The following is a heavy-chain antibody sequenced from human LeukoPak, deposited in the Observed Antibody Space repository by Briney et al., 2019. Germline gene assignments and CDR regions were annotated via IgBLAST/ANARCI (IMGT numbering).Heavy chain of an antibody. CDR2: VTSTNKI. CDR3: ARAQTLFWEFDGFDI. V-gene: IGHV3-69-1*01. CDR1: GFTFSSHS. D-gene: IGHD3-3*01. J-gene: IGHJ3*02. Sequence: GGSLRLSCVASGFTFSSHSINWVRQAPGKGLEWIATVTSTNKIHYADSVKGRFTISRDNAENSVYLQMNSLRDEDTAVYSCARAQTLFWEFDGFDIWGRGTKVTVSS.